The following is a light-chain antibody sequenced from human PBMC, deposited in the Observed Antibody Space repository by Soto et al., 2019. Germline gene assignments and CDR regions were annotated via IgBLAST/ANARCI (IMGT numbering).Light chain of an antibody. J-gene: IGKJ4*01. CDR3: QQRSNWPRILT. CDR2: DAS. Sequence: EIVLTQSPATLSLSPGDRATLSCRASQSVSSYLAWYQKKPGQAPRLLIYDASNRATGIPARFSGSGSGTDFTLTISSLEPEDFAVYYCQQRSNWPRILTFGGGTKVEIK. CDR1: QSVSSY. V-gene: IGKV3-11*01.